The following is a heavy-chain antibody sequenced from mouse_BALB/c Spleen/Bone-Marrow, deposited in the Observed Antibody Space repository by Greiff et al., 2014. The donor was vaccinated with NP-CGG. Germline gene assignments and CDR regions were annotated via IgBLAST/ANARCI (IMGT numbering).Heavy chain of an antibody. D-gene: IGHD2-14*01. J-gene: IGHJ3*01. Sequence: EVQLQQSGPELVKPGASVKMSCKASGYTFTSYVMHWVKQKPGQGLEWIGYINPYNDGTKYNEKFKGKATLTSDKSSSTAYMELSSLTSEDSAVYYCARSGGYDGFAYWGQGTLVTASA. V-gene: IGHV1-14*01. CDR3: ARSGGYDGFAY. CDR1: GYTFTSYV. CDR2: INPYNDGT.